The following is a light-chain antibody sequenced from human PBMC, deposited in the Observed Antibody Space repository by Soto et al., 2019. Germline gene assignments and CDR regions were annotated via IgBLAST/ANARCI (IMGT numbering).Light chain of an antibody. J-gene: IGKJ5*01. CDR3: QQYGASPIT. CDR1: QSLRSTS. V-gene: IGKV3-20*01. Sequence: ELVLTQSPRTLSLAPGERATLSRRASQSLRSTSLAWYQQKPGQAPRLLISGASTRAADVPDRFSGSGSGTDFTLTIGRLEPEDFALYYCQQYGASPITFGQGTRLEI. CDR2: GAS.